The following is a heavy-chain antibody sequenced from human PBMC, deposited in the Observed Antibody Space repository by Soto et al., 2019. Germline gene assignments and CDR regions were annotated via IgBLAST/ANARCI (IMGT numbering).Heavy chain of an antibody. J-gene: IGHJ4*02. CDR1: GLTFSNYY. CDR2: ITSSGGDI. D-gene: IGHD3-22*01. CDR3: AGTYDSLDY. V-gene: IGHV3-21*01. Sequence: EVQLVESGGGLVKPGGSLRLSCEASGLTFSNYYMNWIRQAPGKGLEWVSSITSSGGDIYYADSVKGRFTISRDNAKNSLYLQMNSLRAEDTAVYYCAGTYDSLDYWGQGTLVTVS.